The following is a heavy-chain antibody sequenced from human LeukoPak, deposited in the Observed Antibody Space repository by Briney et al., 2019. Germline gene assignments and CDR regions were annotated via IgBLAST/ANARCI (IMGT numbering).Heavy chain of an antibody. J-gene: IGHJ5*02. V-gene: IGHV3-33*06. D-gene: IGHD2/OR15-2a*01. CDR3: AKEGEIGWFDP. CDR2: IWYDGSNK. CDR1: GFTFSSYG. Sequence: PGRSLRLSCAASGFTFSSYGMHWVRQAPGKGLEWVAVIWYDGSNKYYVDSVKGRFTISRDNSKNTLYLQMNSLRAEDTAVYYCAKEGEIGWFDPWGQGTLVTVSS.